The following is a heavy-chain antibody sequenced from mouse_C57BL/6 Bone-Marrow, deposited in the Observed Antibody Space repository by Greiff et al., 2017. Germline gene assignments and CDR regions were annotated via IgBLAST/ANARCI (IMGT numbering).Heavy chain of an antibody. Sequence: VQLQQSGAELARPGASVKLSCKASGYTFTSYGISWVKQRTGQGLEWIGEIYPRSGNTYYNEKFKGKATLTAEKSSSTAYMELRSLTSEVSAVXCCARVVRRYFDYWGQGTTLTVSS. CDR3: ARVVRRYFDY. CDR2: IYPRSGNT. J-gene: IGHJ2*01. V-gene: IGHV1-81*01. D-gene: IGHD1-1*01. CDR1: GYTFTSYG.